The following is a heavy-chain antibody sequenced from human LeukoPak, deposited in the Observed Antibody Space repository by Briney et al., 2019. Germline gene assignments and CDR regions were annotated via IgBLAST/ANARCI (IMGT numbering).Heavy chain of an antibody. CDR1: GYTFTSYG. CDR2: ISAYNGNT. J-gene: IGHJ4*02. V-gene: IGHV1-18*01. D-gene: IGHD6-6*01. CDR3: ARGRFGEYSSSYFDY. Sequence: GASVKVSCKASGYTFTSYGISWVRQAPGQGLEWMGWISAYNGNTNYAQKLQGRVTMTRNTSISTAYMELSSLRSEDTAVYYCARGRFGEYSSSYFDYWGQGTLVTVSS.